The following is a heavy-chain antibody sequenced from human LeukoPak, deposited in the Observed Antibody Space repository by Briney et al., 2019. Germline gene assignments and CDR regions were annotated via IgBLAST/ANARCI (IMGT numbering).Heavy chain of an antibody. CDR1: GFTFNIYT. Sequence: GGSLRLSCAASGFTFNIYTINGVRQAPGKGLEWVSSISSTSSDIHYTDSVKGRFTIFRDNTKNSLYLQMDSLRAEDKAVYYCARRRGDSTGHRGDFDYWGQGTLVTVSS. CDR3: ARRRGDSTGHRGDFDY. D-gene: IGHD3-22*01. V-gene: IGHV3-21*01. CDR2: ISSTSSDI. J-gene: IGHJ4*02.